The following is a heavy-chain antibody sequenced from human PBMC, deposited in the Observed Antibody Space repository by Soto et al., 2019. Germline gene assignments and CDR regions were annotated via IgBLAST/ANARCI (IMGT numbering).Heavy chain of an antibody. J-gene: IGHJ4*02. V-gene: IGHV3-30-3*01. D-gene: IGHD3-3*01. CDR3: ARARSVSNHDDFEY. CDR2: MSYDGSSK. CDR1: GFTLSSYS. Sequence: QVRLVESGGGVVQPGRSLRLSCAASGFTLSSYSMHWVRQARGKGLDWVSAMSYDGSSKYFAGSVKGRFTISRDNSKNTLSLQMNSLGAEDSAVYYCARARSVSNHDDFEYGGQGTLVSVSS.